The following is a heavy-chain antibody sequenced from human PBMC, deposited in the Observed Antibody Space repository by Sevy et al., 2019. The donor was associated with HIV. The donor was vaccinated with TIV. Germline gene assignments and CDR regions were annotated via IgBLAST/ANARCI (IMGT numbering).Heavy chain of an antibody. CDR3: ASPPNYYDSSGYPYYFDY. CDR1: GGSISSSSYY. CDR2: IYYSGST. V-gene: IGHV4-39*01. D-gene: IGHD3-22*01. J-gene: IGHJ4*02. Sequence: SETLSLTCTVSGGSISSSSYYWGWIRQPPGKGLEWIGSIYYSGSTYYNPSLKSRVTLSVDTSKNQFSLKLSSVTAADTAVYYCASPPNYYDSSGYPYYFDYWGQGTLVTVSS.